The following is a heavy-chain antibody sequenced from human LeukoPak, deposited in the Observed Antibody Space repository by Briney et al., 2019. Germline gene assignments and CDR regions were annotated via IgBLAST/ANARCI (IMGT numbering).Heavy chain of an antibody. V-gene: IGHV4-39*01. CDR2: IYYSGST. CDR1: GGSISSSSYY. Sequence: SETLSLTCTVSGGSISSSSYYWGWIRQPPGKGLEWIGSIYYSGSTYYNPSLKSRVTISVDTSKNQFSLKLSSVTAADTAVYYCARLSKYDRVTLDWGQGTLVTVSS. CDR3: ARLSKYDRVTLD. J-gene: IGHJ4*02. D-gene: IGHD2-21*02.